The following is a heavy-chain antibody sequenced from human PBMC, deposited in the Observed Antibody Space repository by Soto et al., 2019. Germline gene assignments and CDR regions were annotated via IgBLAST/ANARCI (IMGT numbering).Heavy chain of an antibody. CDR3: ARMMTTIRSGLDI. CDR2: VSVGGAT. D-gene: IGHD3-16*01. V-gene: IGHV4-61*01. CDR1: GGSARGGSYY. Sequence: ESLTVSCSFAGGSARGGSYYWNWIREPPGKGLEWIGYVSVGGATNYSPSLKSRVTISIDASEFQFSLRLSSVTAADTAIYYCARMMTTIRSGLDIWGQGTKVTVSS. J-gene: IGHJ6*02.